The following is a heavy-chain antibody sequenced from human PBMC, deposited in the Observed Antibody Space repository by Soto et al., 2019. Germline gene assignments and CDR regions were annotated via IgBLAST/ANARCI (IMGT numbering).Heavy chain of an antibody. CDR3: ARDRYDFWSGYRGYYYYGMDV. J-gene: IGHJ6*02. CDR2: ISSSSSYI. V-gene: IGHV3-21*01. D-gene: IGHD3-3*01. Sequence: ESGGGLVKPGGSLRLSCAASGFTFSSYSMNWVRQAPGKGLEWVSSISSSSSYIYYADSVKGRFTISRDNAKNSLYLQMNSLRAEDTAVYYCARDRYDFWSGYRGYYYYGMDVWGQGTTVTVSS. CDR1: GFTFSSYS.